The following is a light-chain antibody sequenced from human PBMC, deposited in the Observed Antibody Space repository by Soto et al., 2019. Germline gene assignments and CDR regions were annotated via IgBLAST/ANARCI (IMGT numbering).Light chain of an antibody. V-gene: IGKV3-15*01. CDR1: QSVSSY. CDR2: DAS. CDR3: QQYNSWPPIT. Sequence: EILLTQSPATLSLSPGEIATLSFSASQSVSSYLAWYQQKPGQAPRLLIYDASNRATGIPDRFSGSGSGTEFTLTISSLQSEDFAVYYCQQYNSWPPITFGQGTRLEIK. J-gene: IGKJ5*01.